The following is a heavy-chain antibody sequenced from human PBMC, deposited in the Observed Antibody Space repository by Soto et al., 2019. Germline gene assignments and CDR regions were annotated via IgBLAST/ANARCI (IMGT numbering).Heavy chain of an antibody. CDR1: GFTFSRYE. CDR3: ARGYCTSSAVHWNFDY. V-gene: IGHV3-48*03. D-gene: IGHD2-8*02. Sequence: EVQLVESGGGLVQPGGSLRLSRAASGFTFSRYEMNWVRQAPGKGLEWVSDITSTGSTRYYADSVKGRFTISRDNAKNSLYLQMNGLIAEDTAVYYGARGYCTSSAVHWNFDYWGQGTLVAVSS. CDR2: ITSTGSTR. J-gene: IGHJ4*02.